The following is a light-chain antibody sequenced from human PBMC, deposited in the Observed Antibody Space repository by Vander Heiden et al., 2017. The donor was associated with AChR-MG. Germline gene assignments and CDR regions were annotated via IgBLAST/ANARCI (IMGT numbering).Light chain of an antibody. V-gene: IGLV2-23*02. CDR2: EVS. Sequence: QSALTPPASVSGSPGQSIPISCTGTSSDVGSYNLVSWYQQHPGKAPKLMIYEVSKRPSGVSNRFSGPKSGNTASLTISGLQAEDEADYYCCSYAGSSSVVFGGGTKLTVL. J-gene: IGLJ2*01. CDR1: SSDVGSYNL. CDR3: CSYAGSSSVV.